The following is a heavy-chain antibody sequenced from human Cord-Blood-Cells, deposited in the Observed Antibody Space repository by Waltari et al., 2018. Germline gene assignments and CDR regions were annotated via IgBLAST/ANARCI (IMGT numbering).Heavy chain of an antibody. CDR3: ARFLLEWPMPGWYFDY. CDR1: GGSFSGYY. CDR2: INHSGST. V-gene: IGHV4-34*01. J-gene: IGHJ4*02. Sequence: QVQLQQWGAGLLKPSETLSLTCAVYGGSFSGYYWSWIRQPPGKGLEWIGEINHSGSTNYNPSLTSRVTISVDTSKNQFSLKLSSVTAADTAVYYCARFLLEWPMPGWYFDYWGQGTLVTVSS. D-gene: IGHD3-3*01.